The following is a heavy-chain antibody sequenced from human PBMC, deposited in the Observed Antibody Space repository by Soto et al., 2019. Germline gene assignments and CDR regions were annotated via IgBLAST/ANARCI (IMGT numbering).Heavy chain of an antibody. CDR3: ARHRGETGTTLSRSYNPYGMDV. J-gene: IGHJ6*02. V-gene: IGHV5-51*01. D-gene: IGHD1-7*01. CDR2: IYPGDSDT. Sequence: GESLKISCKGSGYSFTSYWIGWVRQMPGKGLEWMGIIYPGDSDTRYSPSFQGQVTISADKSISTAYLQWSSLKASDTAMYYCARHRGETGTTLSRSYNPYGMDVWGQGTTVTVSS. CDR1: GYSFTSYW.